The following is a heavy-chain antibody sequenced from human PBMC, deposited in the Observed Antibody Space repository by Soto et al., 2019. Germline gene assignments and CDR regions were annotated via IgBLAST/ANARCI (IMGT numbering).Heavy chain of an antibody. D-gene: IGHD5-18*01. CDR2: INPSGGST. V-gene: IGHV1-46*01. CDR1: GYTFTSYY. CDR3: AREKARDSSPKYYYYYYGMDV. Sequence: ASVKVSCKASGYTFTSYYMHWVLQAPGQGLEWMGIINPSGGSTSYAQKFQGRVTMTRDTSTSTVYMELSSLRSEDTAVYYCAREKARDSSPKYYYYYYGMDVWGQGTTVTVSS. J-gene: IGHJ6*02.